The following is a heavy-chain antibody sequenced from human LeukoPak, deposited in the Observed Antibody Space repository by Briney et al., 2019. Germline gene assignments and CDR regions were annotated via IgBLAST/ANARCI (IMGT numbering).Heavy chain of an antibody. CDR1: GYTYSSYA. Sequence: GPTVNVSYKTSGYTYSSYAIMWLRQTPGQGFEWMGWIRPYNDDTNYAQNFQARVAMTADTSTKTVYMELRSLTSDDTAVYFCAREGSYGDYLTLDYWGQGALVTVSS. J-gene: IGHJ4*02. D-gene: IGHD4-17*01. V-gene: IGHV1-18*04. CDR3: AREGSYGDYLTLDY. CDR2: IRPYNDDT.